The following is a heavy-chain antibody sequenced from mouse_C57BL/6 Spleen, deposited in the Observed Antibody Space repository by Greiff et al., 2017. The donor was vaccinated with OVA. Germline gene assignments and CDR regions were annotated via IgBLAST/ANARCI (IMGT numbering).Heavy chain of an antibody. V-gene: IGHV14-4*01. CDR2: IDPENGDT. J-gene: IGHJ3*01. D-gene: IGHD2-1*01. Sequence: EVQLQQSGAELVRPGASVKLSCTASGFTIKDDYMHWVKQRPEQGLEWIGWIDPENGDTEYASKFQGKATITADTSSNTAYLQLSSLTSEDTAVYYCTTGGNSFAYWGQGTLVTVSA. CDR3: TTGGNSFAY. CDR1: GFTIKDDY.